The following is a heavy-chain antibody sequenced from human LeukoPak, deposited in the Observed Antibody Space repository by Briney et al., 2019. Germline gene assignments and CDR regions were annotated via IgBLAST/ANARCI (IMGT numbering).Heavy chain of an antibody. CDR3: ARLRTVRGVIIRGSFDY. CDR2: INHSGST. Sequence: PSETLSLTCAVYGGSFSGYYWSWIRQPPGKGLEWIGEINHSGSTNYNPSLKGRVTISVDTSKNQFSLKLSSVTAADTAVYYCARLRTVRGVIIRGSFDYWGQGTLVTVSS. J-gene: IGHJ4*02. D-gene: IGHD3-10*01. CDR1: GGSFSGYY. V-gene: IGHV4-34*01.